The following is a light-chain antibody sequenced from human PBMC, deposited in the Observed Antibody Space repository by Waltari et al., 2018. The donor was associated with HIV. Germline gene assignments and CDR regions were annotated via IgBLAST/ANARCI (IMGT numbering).Light chain of an antibody. Sequence: QSGLTPHPSASATPGQRVALSCSGDWPAIGSNVVYWYRLLPGTTPNLLISSNDQRPSGVPDRFSGSKFASSASLAVTDLQSEDEGDYYCATWDNSLGTFIFGGGTRLTVL. CDR3: ATWDNSLGTFI. CDR2: SND. V-gene: IGLV1-47*01. CDR1: WPAIGSNV. J-gene: IGLJ2*01.